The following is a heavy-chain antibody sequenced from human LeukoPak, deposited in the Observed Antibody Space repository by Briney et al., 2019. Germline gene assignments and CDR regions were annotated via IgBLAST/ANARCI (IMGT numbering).Heavy chain of an antibody. CDR2: FDPEDGET. V-gene: IGHV1-24*01. Sequence: ASVKVSCKVSGYTLTELSMHWVRQAPGKGLEWMGGFDPEDGETIYAQKFQGRVTMTEDTSTDTAYMELSILRSEDTAVYYCATSQAALGASDAFDIWGQGTMVTVSS. J-gene: IGHJ3*02. D-gene: IGHD2-15*01. CDR3: ATSQAALGASDAFDI. CDR1: GYTLTELS.